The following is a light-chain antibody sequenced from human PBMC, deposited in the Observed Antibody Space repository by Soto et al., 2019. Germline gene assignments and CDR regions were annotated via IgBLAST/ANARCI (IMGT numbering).Light chain of an antibody. J-gene: IGLJ2*01. V-gene: IGLV1-40*01. CDR1: SSNIGAGYD. Sequence: QSALTQPPSVSGAPGQRVTISCTGSSSNIGAGYDVHWYQQLPGRAPKLLIYGNTNRPSGVPDRFSGSKSGTSASLAITGLQAEDEADYYCLSFDSRLSVVFGGGTKVTVL. CDR2: GNT. CDR3: LSFDSRLSVV.